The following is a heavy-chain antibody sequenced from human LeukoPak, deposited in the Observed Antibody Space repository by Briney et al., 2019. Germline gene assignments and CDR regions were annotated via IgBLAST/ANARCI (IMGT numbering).Heavy chain of an antibody. V-gene: IGHV3-30-3*01. CDR2: ISYDGSQK. CDR1: GFSFNDYA. J-gene: IGHJ4*02. CDR3: ARDVVRGSYFWESDY. Sequence: TGGSLRLSCAASGFSFNDYALHWLRQAPGKGLEWVAVISYDGSQKYHADSLKGRFTISRDNSDNTLYLEMNNLRAEDTAVYYCARDVVRGSYFWESDYWGQGTLVTVSS. D-gene: IGHD1-26*01.